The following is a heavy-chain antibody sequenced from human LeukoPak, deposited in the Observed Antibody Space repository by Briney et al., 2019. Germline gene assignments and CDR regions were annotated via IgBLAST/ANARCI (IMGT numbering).Heavy chain of an antibody. Sequence: GESLKISCKISGYILTKNWIGWVRQVPGKGLEWMGLIYPGNSDTRYSPSFQGQVTISADKSISTAYLQWSSLKASDTAMYYCARQLGYSYGSARDYWGQGTLVTVSS. D-gene: IGHD5-18*01. CDR2: IYPGNSDT. CDR3: ARQLGYSYGSARDY. CDR1: GYILTKNW. V-gene: IGHV5-51*01. J-gene: IGHJ4*02.